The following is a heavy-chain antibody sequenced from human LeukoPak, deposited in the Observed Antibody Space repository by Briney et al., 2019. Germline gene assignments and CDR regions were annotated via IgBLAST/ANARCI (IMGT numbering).Heavy chain of an antibody. CDR1: GFTVSSNY. Sequence: EGSLRLSCAASGFTVSSNYKSWVRQAPGKGLEWISVIYSGGSTYYADSVKGRFTISRDNSKNTLHLQMNSLRAEDTAVYYCAREARYCSSTSCSDWGQGTLVTVSS. V-gene: IGHV3-66*02. CDR2: IYSGGST. D-gene: IGHD2-2*01. CDR3: AREARYCSSTSCSD. J-gene: IGHJ4*02.